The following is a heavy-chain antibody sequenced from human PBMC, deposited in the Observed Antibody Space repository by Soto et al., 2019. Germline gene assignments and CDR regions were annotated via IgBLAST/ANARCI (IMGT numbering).Heavy chain of an antibody. CDR1: GLTFSDAW. Sequence: PGGSLRLSCTVSGLTFSDAWLNWVRQAPGKGLEWVGRFKSVGAGGTTEYAAPVKGRFTLSRDDLQNTMYLQMNSLKTDDTAVYFCIWESKFYSSWQWGRGTLVTSPQ. CDR3: IWESKFYSSWQ. CDR2: FKSVGAGGTT. J-gene: IGHJ4*02. V-gene: IGHV3-15*07. D-gene: IGHD5-12*01.